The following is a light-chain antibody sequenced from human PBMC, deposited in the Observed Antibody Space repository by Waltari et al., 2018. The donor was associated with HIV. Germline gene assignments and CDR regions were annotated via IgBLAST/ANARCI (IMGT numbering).Light chain of an antibody. Sequence: DIQMTQSPYSLYASVGDHVTITCQASQDISNYLNWYQQKPGNAPKLLIYDASNLETGVPSRFSGSGSGTDFTFTISSLQPEDIATYYCQQYDNLLSFTFGPGTKVDIK. J-gene: IGKJ3*01. CDR3: QQYDNLLSFT. CDR1: QDISNY. CDR2: DAS. V-gene: IGKV1-33*01.